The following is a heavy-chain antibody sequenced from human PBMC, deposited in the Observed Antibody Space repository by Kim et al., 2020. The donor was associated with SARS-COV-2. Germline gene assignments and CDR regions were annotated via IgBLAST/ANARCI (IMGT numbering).Heavy chain of an antibody. CDR1: GGSISSYY. Sequence: SETLSLTCTVSGGSISSYYWSWIRQPPGKGLEWIGYIYYSGSTNYNPSLKSRVTISVDTSKNQFSLKLSSVTAADTAVYYCARTAEDVTMVRGATWYFDYWGQGTLVTVSS. V-gene: IGHV4-59*01. CDR2: IYYSGST. J-gene: IGHJ4*02. D-gene: IGHD3-10*01. CDR3: ARTAEDVTMVRGATWYFDY.